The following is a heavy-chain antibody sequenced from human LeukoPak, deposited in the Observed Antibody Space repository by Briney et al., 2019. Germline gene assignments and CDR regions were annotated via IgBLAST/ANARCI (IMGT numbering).Heavy chain of an antibody. D-gene: IGHD3-10*01. J-gene: IGHJ4*02. CDR1: GGSISSGGYY. CDR2: IYHSGTT. Sequence: PSETLSLTCTVSGGSISSGGYYWSWIRQPPGKGLEWIGYIYHSGTTNCNPSLKSRVSMSVDRSKNQFSLNLNSVTAADTAVYYCARESMVRGVNYWGQGTLVTVSS. V-gene: IGHV4-30-2*01. CDR3: ARESMVRGVNY.